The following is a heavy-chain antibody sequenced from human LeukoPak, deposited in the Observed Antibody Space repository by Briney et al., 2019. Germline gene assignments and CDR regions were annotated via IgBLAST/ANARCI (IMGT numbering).Heavy chain of an antibody. Sequence: GGSLRLSCAVSGFTFRSYAMSWVRQAPGKGLEWVSGISGSGGKTDYADSVKGRFTISRDNWKNTLTLQMNSLRAEDTAVYYCAKRPRGNYLDPFDYWGQGTLVTVSS. CDR3: AKRPRGNYLDPFDY. D-gene: IGHD3-10*01. CDR2: ISGSGGKT. CDR1: GFTFRSYA. V-gene: IGHV3-23*01. J-gene: IGHJ4*02.